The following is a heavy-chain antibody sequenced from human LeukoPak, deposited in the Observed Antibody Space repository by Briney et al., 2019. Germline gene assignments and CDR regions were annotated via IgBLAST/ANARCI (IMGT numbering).Heavy chain of an antibody. V-gene: IGHV4-34*01. J-gene: IGHJ4*02. CDR1: GGSCSGYY. Sequence: SETLSLTCAVDGGSCSGYYWSWIRQPPGKGLEWIGEINHSGSTNYNPSLKSRVTISVDTSKNQFSLKLSSVTAADTAVYYCARGRGIVGSYYFDYWGQGTLVTVSS. CDR3: ARGRGIVGSYYFDY. D-gene: IGHD1-26*01. CDR2: INHSGST.